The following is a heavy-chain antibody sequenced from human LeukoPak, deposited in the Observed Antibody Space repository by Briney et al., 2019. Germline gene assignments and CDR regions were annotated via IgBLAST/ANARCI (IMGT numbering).Heavy chain of an antibody. CDR3: ARGGLYYYMDV. CDR1: GGSISSSSYY. Sequence: SETLSLTCTVSGGSISSSSYYWAWIRQPPGKGLEWIGNIYYNGNTYYNSSLKSRVTISVDTSKNQFSLKLSSVTAADTAVYYCARGGLYYYMDVWGKGTTVTVSS. J-gene: IGHJ6*03. D-gene: IGHD3-22*01. V-gene: IGHV4-39*07. CDR2: IYYNGNT.